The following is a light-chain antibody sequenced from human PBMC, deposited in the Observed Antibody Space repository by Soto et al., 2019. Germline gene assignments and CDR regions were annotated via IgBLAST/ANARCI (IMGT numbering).Light chain of an antibody. CDR1: QSVSSY. CDR3: QQRSNWPLT. V-gene: IGKV3-11*01. CDR2: DAS. Sequence: EIVLTQSLATLSLSPGERAILSCRASQSVSSYLAWYQQKPGRAPRLLIYDASNRATGIPARFSGSGSGTDITLTISSLEPEDFAVYYCQQRSNWPLTFGGGTKVEIK. J-gene: IGKJ4*01.